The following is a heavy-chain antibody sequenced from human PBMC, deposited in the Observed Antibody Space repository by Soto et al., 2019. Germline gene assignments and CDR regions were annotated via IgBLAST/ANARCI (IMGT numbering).Heavy chain of an antibody. Sequence: SETLSLTCAVYGGSFSGYYWSWIRQPPGKGLEWIGEINHSGSTNYNPSLKSRVTISVDTSKNQFSLKLSSVTAADTAVYYCARVLGVAGYYYYYGMAVWGQGTTVTVSS. CDR3: ARVLGVAGYYYYYGMAV. CDR2: INHSGST. J-gene: IGHJ6*02. CDR1: GGSFSGYY. V-gene: IGHV4-34*01. D-gene: IGHD6-19*01.